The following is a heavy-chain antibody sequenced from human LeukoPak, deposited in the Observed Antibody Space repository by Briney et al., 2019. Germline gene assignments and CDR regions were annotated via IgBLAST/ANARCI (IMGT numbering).Heavy chain of an antibody. CDR1: GGSISSSSYY. CDR2: IYYSGST. J-gene: IGHJ4*02. Sequence: SETLSHTCTVSGGSISSSSYYWGWIRQPPGKGLEWIGSIYYSGSTYYNPSLKSRITISVDTSKNQFSLKLSSVTAADTAVYYCAGEMATIFYWGQGTLVTVSS. D-gene: IGHD5-24*01. V-gene: IGHV4-39*07. CDR3: AGEMATIFY.